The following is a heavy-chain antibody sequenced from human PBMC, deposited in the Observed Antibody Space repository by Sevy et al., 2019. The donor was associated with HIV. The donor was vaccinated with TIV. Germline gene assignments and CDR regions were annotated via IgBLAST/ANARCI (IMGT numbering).Heavy chain of an antibody. CDR2: ISYDGSNK. J-gene: IGHJ4*02. V-gene: IGHV3-30-3*01. CDR3: ARDRGSGKNVFFDY. D-gene: IGHD3-10*01. Sequence: GGSLRLSCAASGFTFSSYAMHWVRQAPGKGLEWVAVISYDGSNKYYADSVKGRFTISRDNSKNTLYLQMNSLRTEDTAVYYCARDRGSGKNVFFDYWSQGTLVTVSS. CDR1: GFTFSSYA.